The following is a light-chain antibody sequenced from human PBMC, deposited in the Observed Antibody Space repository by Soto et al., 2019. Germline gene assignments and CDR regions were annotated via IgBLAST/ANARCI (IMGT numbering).Light chain of an antibody. CDR2: DAS. CDR1: QNIRSR. J-gene: IGKJ1*01. V-gene: IGKV1-5*01. Sequence: DFQMTQSPSTLSASVGDRVTITCRASQNIRSRLAWFQQKPGKAPKLLIYDASSLESGVPQRFSGSGSGTEFTLTISSLQTEDFSTYYCQQYHSYWTFGQGTKVDIK. CDR3: QQYHSYWT.